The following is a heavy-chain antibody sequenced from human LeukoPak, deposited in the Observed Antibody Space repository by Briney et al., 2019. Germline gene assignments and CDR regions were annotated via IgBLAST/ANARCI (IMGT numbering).Heavy chain of an antibody. CDR3: AKASRGGRKGYFDY. CDR2: ISWNSGSI. Sequence: PGGSLRLSCAASGFTFDDYAMHWVRQAPGKGLGWVSGISWNSGSIGYADSVKGRFTISRDNAKNSLYLQMNSLRAEDTALYYCAKASRGGRKGYFDYWGQGTLVTVSS. V-gene: IGHV3-9*01. D-gene: IGHD2-15*01. CDR1: GFTFDDYA. J-gene: IGHJ4*02.